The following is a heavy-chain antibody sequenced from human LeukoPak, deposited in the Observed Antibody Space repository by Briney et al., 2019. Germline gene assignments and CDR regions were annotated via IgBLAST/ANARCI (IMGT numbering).Heavy chain of an antibody. D-gene: IGHD6-13*01. Sequence: ASVKVSCKASGGTFSSYAISWVRQAPGQGLEWMGGIIPIFGTANYAQKFQGRVTITTDESTSTAYMEPSSLRSEDTAVYYCATSLGSWYPNPFFDYWGQGTLVTISS. J-gene: IGHJ4*02. CDR2: IIPIFGTA. CDR3: ATSLGSWYPNPFFDY. V-gene: IGHV1-69*05. CDR1: GGTFSSYA.